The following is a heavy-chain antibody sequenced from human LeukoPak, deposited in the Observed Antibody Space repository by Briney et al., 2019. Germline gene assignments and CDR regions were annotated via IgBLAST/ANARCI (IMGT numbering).Heavy chain of an antibody. D-gene: IGHD6-13*01. CDR1: GFTFSSYA. CDR3: AFPGIAAAGRGLGFDY. Sequence: GGSLRLSCAASGFTFSSYAMSWVRQAPGKGLEWVSAISGSGGSTYYADSVKGRFTISRDNSKNRLYLQMNSLRAEDTAVYYCAFPGIAAAGRGLGFDYWGQGTPVTVSS. V-gene: IGHV3-23*01. CDR2: ISGSGGST. J-gene: IGHJ4*02.